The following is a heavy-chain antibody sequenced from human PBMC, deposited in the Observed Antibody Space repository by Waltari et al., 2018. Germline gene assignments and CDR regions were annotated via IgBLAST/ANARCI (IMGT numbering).Heavy chain of an antibody. V-gene: IGHV3-30-3*01. CDR3: ARTTRTGTTFFLGPLDP. CDR2: ISSDATNK. CDR1: GFIFSRYA. Sequence: QVQLVESGGGVVQPGKSLRLSCAASGFIFSRYAMQWVRRAPGKGMEWRAVISSDATNKYYADSVNGRFTISRDNSDNTLHLQMNSLSTEDTAAYYCARTTRTGTTFFLGPLDPWGQGTLVTVSS. D-gene: IGHD1-7*01. J-gene: IGHJ5*02.